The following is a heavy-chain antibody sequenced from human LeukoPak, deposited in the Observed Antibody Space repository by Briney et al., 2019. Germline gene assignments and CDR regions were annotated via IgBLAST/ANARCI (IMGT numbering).Heavy chain of an antibody. V-gene: IGHV3-33*01. D-gene: IGHD1-26*01. Sequence: QPGRSLRLSCEGSGFTFSRYGMHWVRQAPGKGLEWVALIRYDGNDHWYGDSAKGRFTISRDNSKDTVYLQMDSLRDEDTAVYYCARWGIVGHDAFDLWGQGTMVTVSS. CDR1: GFTFSRYG. J-gene: IGHJ3*01. CDR3: ARWGIVGHDAFDL. CDR2: IRYDGNDH.